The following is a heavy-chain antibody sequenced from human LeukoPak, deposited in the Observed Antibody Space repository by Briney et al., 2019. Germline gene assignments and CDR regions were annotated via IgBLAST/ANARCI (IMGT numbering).Heavy chain of an antibody. D-gene: IGHD3-9*01. CDR2: ISSSSSYR. Sequence: GRSLRLSCAASGFTFDDYAMHWVRQAPGKGLEWVSSISSSSSYRYYADSVKGRFTISRDNAKNSLYLQMNSLRAEDTAVYYCARATSYDILTGYFDYWGQGTLVTVSS. CDR1: GFTFDDYA. J-gene: IGHJ4*02. V-gene: IGHV3-21*01. CDR3: ARATSYDILTGYFDY.